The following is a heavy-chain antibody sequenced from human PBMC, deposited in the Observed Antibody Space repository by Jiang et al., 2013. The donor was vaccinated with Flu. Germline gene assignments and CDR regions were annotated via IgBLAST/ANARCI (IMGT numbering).Heavy chain of an antibody. CDR2: TYYRSKWYN. D-gene: IGHD1/OR15-1a*01. V-gene: IGHV6-1*01. J-gene: IGHJ6*02. Sequence: TYYRSKWYNDYAVSVKSRITINPDTSKNQFSLQLNSVTPEDTAVYYCARDSNNYYYYGMDVWGQGTTVTVSS. CDR3: ARDSNNYYYYGMDV.